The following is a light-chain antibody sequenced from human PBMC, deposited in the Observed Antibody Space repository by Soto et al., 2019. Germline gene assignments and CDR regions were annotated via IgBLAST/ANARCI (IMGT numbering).Light chain of an antibody. J-gene: IGKJ1*01. Sequence: DLQMPQSPSTLSASVGDRVTITCRASQSISSWLAWYQQKPGKAPKLLIYKASSLESGVPSRFSVSGSGTEFTLTISSLQPDDFATYYCQQYNSYPRTFGQGTKVEIK. V-gene: IGKV1-5*03. CDR2: KAS. CDR3: QQYNSYPRT. CDR1: QSISSW.